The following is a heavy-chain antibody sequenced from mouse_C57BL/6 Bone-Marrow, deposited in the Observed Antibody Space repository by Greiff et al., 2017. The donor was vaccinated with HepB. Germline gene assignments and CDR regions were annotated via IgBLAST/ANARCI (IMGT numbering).Heavy chain of an antibody. D-gene: IGHD2-4*01. CDR3: TKYDWGFAY. CDR2: ISSGGDYI. J-gene: IGHJ3*01. CDR1: GFTFSSYA. Sequence: EVKVEESGEGLVKPGGSLKLSCAASGFTFSSYAMSWVRQTPEKRLEWVAYISSGGDYIYYADTVKGRFTITRDNARNTLDLQMSSLKSEDTSMYYCTKYDWGFAYWGQGTLVTVSA. V-gene: IGHV5-9-1*02.